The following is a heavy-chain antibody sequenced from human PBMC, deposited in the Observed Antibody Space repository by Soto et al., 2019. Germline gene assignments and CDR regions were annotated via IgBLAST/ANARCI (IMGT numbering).Heavy chain of an antibody. CDR1: GGSISSGGYS. Sequence: QLQLQESGSGLVKPSQTLSLTCAVSGGSISSGGYSWSWIRQPPGKGLEWIGYIYHSGSTYYNPSLKSRVTIAVDRSKNQFSLKLSSVTAADTAVYYCARADYGGNRPFDYWGQGTLVTVSS. D-gene: IGHD4-17*01. V-gene: IGHV4-30-2*01. J-gene: IGHJ4*02. CDR2: IYHSGST. CDR3: ARADYGGNRPFDY.